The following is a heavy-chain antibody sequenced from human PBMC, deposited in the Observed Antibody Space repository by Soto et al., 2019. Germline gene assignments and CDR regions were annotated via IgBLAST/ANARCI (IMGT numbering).Heavy chain of an antibody. CDR1: GYTLTELS. V-gene: IGHV1-24*01. CDR3: ATSDKGSIAVAGTRWFDP. CDR2: FDPEDGET. D-gene: IGHD6-19*01. Sequence: GASVKVSCKVSGYTLTELSMHWVRQAPGKGLEWMGGFDPEDGETIYAQKFQGRVTMTEDTSTDTAYMELSSLRSEDTAVYYCATSDKGSIAVAGTRWFDPWGQGTLVTVSS. J-gene: IGHJ5*02.